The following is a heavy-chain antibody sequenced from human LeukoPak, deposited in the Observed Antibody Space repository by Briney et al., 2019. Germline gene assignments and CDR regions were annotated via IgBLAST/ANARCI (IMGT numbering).Heavy chain of an antibody. J-gene: IGHJ4*02. D-gene: IGHD2-15*01. CDR1: GFPFSSYE. V-gene: IGHV3-30-3*01. CDR2: ISYDGSNK. CDR3: AREDYSQIYFDY. Sequence: PGGSLRLSCVASGFPFSSYEMNWVRQAPGKGLEWVAVISYDGSNKYYADSVKGRFTISRDNSKNTLYLQMNSLRAEDTAVYYCAREDYSQIYFDYWGQGTLVTVSS.